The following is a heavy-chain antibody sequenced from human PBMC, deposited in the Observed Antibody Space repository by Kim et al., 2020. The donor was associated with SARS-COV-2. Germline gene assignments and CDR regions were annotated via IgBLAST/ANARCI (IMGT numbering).Heavy chain of an antibody. CDR3: ARASMIRGAGKYYDLDV. CDR2: IYPRDSDT. V-gene: IGHV5-51*01. CDR1: GYQFTNYW. D-gene: IGHD3-10*01. Sequence: GESLKISCEGSGYQFTNYWIAWVRQMPGKGLEYMGIIYPRDSDTRYSPSFQGQVTISGDKSKDTAYLQWSSLRASDTATYYCARASMIRGAGKYYDLDVW. J-gene: IGHJ6*01.